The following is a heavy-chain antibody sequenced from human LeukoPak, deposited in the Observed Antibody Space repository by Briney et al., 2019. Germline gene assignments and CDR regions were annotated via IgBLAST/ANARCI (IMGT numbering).Heavy chain of an antibody. J-gene: IGHJ6*02. D-gene: IGHD1-7*01. V-gene: IGHV4-31*03. CDR2: IYYSGST. CDR1: GGSISSGGYY. Sequence: SETLSLTCTVSGGSISSGGYYWSWIRQHPGKGLEWIVYIYYSGSTYYNPSLKSRVTISVDTSKNQFSLKLSSVTAADTAVYYCARDHGSRNWNYPLDYYYGMDVRGQGTTVTVSS. CDR3: ARDHGSRNWNYPLDYYYGMDV.